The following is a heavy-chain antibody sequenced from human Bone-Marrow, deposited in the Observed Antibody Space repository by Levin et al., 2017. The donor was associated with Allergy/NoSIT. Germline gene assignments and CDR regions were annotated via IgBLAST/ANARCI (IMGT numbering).Heavy chain of an antibody. CDR3: AKDRSGSWTFDY. D-gene: IGHD6-13*01. CDR2: ISDDGNNK. V-gene: IGHV3-30*18. CDR1: GFTFSNYA. J-gene: IGHJ4*02. Sequence: SGGSLRLSCAASGFTFSNYAMHWVRQAPGKGLEWVAFISDDGNNKWYADSVKGRFTISRDDSKNTLYLQMNSLRAEETAVYYCAKDRSGSWTFDYWGQGTLVIVSS.